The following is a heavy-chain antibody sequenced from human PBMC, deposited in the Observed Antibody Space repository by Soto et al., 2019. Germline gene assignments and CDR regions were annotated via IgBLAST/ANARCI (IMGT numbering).Heavy chain of an antibody. V-gene: IGHV5-51*01. CDR2: IYPGDSDT. D-gene: IGHD3-16*01. CDR1: GYSFTSYC. CDR3: ASHAEILYYFFWVSYSLAYCYGMDV. Sequence: LKVSRKGSGYSFTSYCIGWVRQMPGKGLEWVGVIYPGDSDTRYSPSFQRQVTISADKSISTAFMQWSSLKASDTALYYCASHAEILYYFFWVSYSLAYCYGMDVWGQGSSVTVSS. J-gene: IGHJ6*02.